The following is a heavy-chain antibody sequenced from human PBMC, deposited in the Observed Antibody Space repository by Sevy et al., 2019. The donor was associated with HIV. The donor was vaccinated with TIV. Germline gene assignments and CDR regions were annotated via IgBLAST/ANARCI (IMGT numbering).Heavy chain of an antibody. D-gene: IGHD6-13*01. V-gene: IGHV3-30*02. CDR1: GFTFSTYG. CDR2: IRYDGSNK. J-gene: IGHJ4*02. Sequence: GGSLRLSCAASGFTFSTYGMHWVRQAPGKGLEWVAFIRYDGSNKYYPDSVKGRFTISRDKSKNTLYLQMNSLRPEDTAEYYCAKDPDRSSSWYDYWGQGTLVTVSS. CDR3: AKDPDRSSSWYDY.